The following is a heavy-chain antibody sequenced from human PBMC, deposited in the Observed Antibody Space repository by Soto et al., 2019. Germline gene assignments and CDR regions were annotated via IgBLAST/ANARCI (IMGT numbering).Heavy chain of an antibody. Sequence: GESLKISCTGSGYSFTSYWISWVRQMPGKGLEWMGRIDPSDSYTNYSPSFQGHVTISADKSISTAYLQWSSLKASDTAMYYCARGTMVRNYYGMDVWGQGTLVTVSS. CDR1: GYSFTSYW. D-gene: IGHD3-10*01. CDR2: IDPSDSYT. V-gene: IGHV5-10-1*01. CDR3: ARGTMVRNYYGMDV. J-gene: IGHJ6*02.